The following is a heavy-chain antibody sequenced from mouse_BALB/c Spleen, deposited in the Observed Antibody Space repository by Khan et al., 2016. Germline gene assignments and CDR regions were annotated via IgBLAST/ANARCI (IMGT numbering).Heavy chain of an antibody. D-gene: IGHD4-1*01. J-gene: IGHJ2*01. CDR2: IRDESNGYTT. CDR3: ARNWDYFDY. CDR1: GFTFTNYY. Sequence: EVELVESGGGLVQPGDSLRLSCATSGFTFTNYYMTWVRQPPGKALEWLGFIRDESNGYTTQYSASVRGRFTISRDNSQSILYLQMNTLRAEDSATYYGARNWDYFDYWGQGTTLTVSS. V-gene: IGHV7-3*02.